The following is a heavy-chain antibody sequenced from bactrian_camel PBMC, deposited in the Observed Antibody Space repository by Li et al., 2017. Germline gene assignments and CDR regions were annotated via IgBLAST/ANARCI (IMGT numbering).Heavy chain of an antibody. CDR2: INSGTAGST. CDR1: ALTLSSAD. CDR3: ATGPSETSPPLYYSGGYYYTSRKLFGY. J-gene: IGHJ6*01. D-gene: IGHD2*01. V-gene: IGHV3S40*01. Sequence: DVQLVESGGGLVQPGGSLRLSCASSALTLSSADVNWVRQAPGKGLEWVSTINSGTAGSTYLPDSVKGRFTISRDTAKNTVYLQMNNLKSEDTALYYCATGPSETSPPLYYSGGYYYTSRKLFGYWGQGTQVTVS.